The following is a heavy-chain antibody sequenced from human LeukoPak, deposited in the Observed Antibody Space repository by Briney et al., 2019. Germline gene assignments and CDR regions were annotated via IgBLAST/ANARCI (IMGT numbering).Heavy chain of an antibody. J-gene: IGHJ6*02. Sequence: ASVKVSCKASGYTFIDYYVHWVRQAPGQGLEWMGRINPNSGGRNSAQKFQGRVTMTRDTSISTAYMELRSLRSGDTAIYYCARVRSIPYSSSWYEDYHSGMDVWGQGTTVTVSS. CDR1: GYTFIDYY. D-gene: IGHD6-13*01. CDR3: ARVRSIPYSSSWYEDYHSGMDV. V-gene: IGHV1-2*06. CDR2: INPNSGGR.